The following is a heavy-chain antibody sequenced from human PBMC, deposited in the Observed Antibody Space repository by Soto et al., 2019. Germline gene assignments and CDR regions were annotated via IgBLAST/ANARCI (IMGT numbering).Heavy chain of an antibody. CDR3: ARAQTYRNYGVDY. Sequence: QVQLQESGPGLVKPSQTLSLTCTVSGGSISSGGYYWSWIRQHPGKGLEWIGYIYYSGSTYYNPSLKGRVTISVDTSKNLFSLKLSSVTAANTAVYYCARAQTYRNYGVDYWGQGTLVTVSS. CDR1: GGSISSGGYY. J-gene: IGHJ4*02. CDR2: IYYSGST. V-gene: IGHV4-31*03. D-gene: IGHD4-4*01.